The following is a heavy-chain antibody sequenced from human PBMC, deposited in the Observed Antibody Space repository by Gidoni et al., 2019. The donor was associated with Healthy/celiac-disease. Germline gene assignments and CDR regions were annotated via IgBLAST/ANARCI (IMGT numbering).Heavy chain of an antibody. CDR2: IIPIFGTA. Sequence: QVQLVQSGAEVKKPGSSVNVSCKASGGTFSSYALSWVRQAPGPGLEWMGGIIPIFGTANYAQKCQGRVTITADESTSTAYMELSSLRSEDTAVYYCARTSIVVVTATHYYYYYGMDVWGQGSTVTVSS. V-gene: IGHV1-69*01. CDR3: ARTSIVVVTATHYYYYYGMDV. CDR1: GGTFSSYA. J-gene: IGHJ6*02. D-gene: IGHD2-21*02.